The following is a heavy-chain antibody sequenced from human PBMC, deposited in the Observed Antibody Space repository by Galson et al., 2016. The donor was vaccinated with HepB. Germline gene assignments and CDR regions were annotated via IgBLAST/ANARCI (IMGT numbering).Heavy chain of an antibody. D-gene: IGHD3-3*01. CDR1: GDTFTKYG. J-gene: IGHJ5*02. Sequence: SVKVSCKVFGDTFTKYGISWMRQAPGQGLEWMGWISTYSGNTKYTQKFEGRVTITTDTSTSTAYMDLRSLTSDDTALYYCARGHYDFFNGLYNWIGPWGQGTLVTVSS. CDR2: ISTYSGNT. V-gene: IGHV1-18*04. CDR3: ARGHYDFFNGLYNWIGP.